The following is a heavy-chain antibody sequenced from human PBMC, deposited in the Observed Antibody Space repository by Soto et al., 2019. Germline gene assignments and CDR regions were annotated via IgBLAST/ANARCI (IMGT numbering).Heavy chain of an antibody. D-gene: IGHD1-20*01. CDR1: GFTFNNYA. CDR3: TRLITADLDY. V-gene: IGHV3-23*01. J-gene: IGHJ4*02. Sequence: GGSLRLSCAASGFTFNNYAMNWVRQAPGKGLEWVATISATGGSTYYADSVKGRFTISRDNSKNTLYLQMNGLRAEDTAIYYCTRLITADLDYWGQGTLVTVSS. CDR2: ISATGGST.